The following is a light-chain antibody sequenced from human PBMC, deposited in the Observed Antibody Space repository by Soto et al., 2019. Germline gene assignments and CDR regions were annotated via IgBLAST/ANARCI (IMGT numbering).Light chain of an antibody. V-gene: IGKV1-12*01. CDR2: AAS. Sequence: DIQMTQSPSSVSASVGDRVTITCRASQDISSWLDWYQQTPGKAPKLLIYAASSLQSGVPSRFSGSGSGRDFTLTINSLQPEDFATYFCQQANSFPRTFGQGNKVEMK. J-gene: IGKJ2*01. CDR3: QQANSFPRT. CDR1: QDISSW.